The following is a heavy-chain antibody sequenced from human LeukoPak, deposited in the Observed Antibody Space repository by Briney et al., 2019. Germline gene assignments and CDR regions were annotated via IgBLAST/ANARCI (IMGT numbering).Heavy chain of an antibody. CDR3: AKVGDGYQD. CDR1: RFTFSSYT. J-gene: IGHJ4*02. V-gene: IGHV3-23*01. D-gene: IGHD5-24*01. Sequence: GGSLRLSCAASRFTFSSYTMNWVRQAPGKGLEWVSAISGSGGSTYYADSVKGRFTISRDNSKNTLYLQMNSLRAEDTAVYYCAKVGDGYQDWGQGTLVTVSS. CDR2: ISGSGGST.